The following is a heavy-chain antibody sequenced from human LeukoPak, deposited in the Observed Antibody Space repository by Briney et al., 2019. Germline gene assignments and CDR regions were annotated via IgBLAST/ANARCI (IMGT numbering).Heavy chain of an antibody. V-gene: IGHV3-30*18. D-gene: IGHD6-6*01. CDR1: GFTFSSYG. CDR2: ISYDGSNK. Sequence: LTGGSLRLSRAASGFTFSSYGMHWVRQAPGKGLEWVAVISYDGSNKYYADSVKGRFTISRDNSKNTLYLQMNSLRAEDTAVYYCAKGPGGSSIPWGQGTLVTVSS. J-gene: IGHJ5*02. CDR3: AKGPGGSSIP.